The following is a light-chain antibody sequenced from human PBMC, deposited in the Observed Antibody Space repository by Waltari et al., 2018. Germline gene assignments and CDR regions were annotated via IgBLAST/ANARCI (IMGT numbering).Light chain of an antibody. V-gene: IGLV2-8*01. J-gene: IGLJ3*02. CDR2: EVT. Sequence: QSALTQPPSASGSPGQSVTISCTGTSGYIGGYHFVAWYQQHPGKAPKVVIYEVTKRPSGVPDRFSGSKSGNTASLTVSGLQSGDEADYYCCSYAGSNNVVFGGGTKLTVL. CDR1: SGYIGGYHF. CDR3: CSYAGSNNVV.